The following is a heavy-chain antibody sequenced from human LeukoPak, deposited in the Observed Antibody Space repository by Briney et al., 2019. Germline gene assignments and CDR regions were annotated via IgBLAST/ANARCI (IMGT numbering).Heavy chain of an antibody. D-gene: IGHD2-21*01. CDR1: GESFSGYY. CDR2: TSSSDAGT. Sequence: QASETLSLTCVVYGESFSGYYWTWVRQTPGKGLEWVAATSSSDAGTYHADSVRGRFTISRDNSKNTLYLQMNSLRAEDAAVYFCAKAPVTSCRGAYCYPFDSWGQGTLVTVSS. CDR3: AKAPVTSCRGAYCYPFDS. J-gene: IGHJ4*02. V-gene: IGHV3-23*01.